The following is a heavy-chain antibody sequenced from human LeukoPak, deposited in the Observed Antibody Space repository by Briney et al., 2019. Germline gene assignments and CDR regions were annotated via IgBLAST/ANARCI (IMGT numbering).Heavy chain of an antibody. CDR2: INSDGSST. CDR1: GFTFSSYW. V-gene: IGHV3-74*01. J-gene: IGHJ6*02. Sequence: PGGSLRLSCAASGFTFSSYWMHWVRQAPGKGLVWVSRINSDGSSTSYADSVKGRFTISRDNAKSTLYLQMNSLRAEDTAVYYCARDFSDIWIYYGMDVWGQGTTVTVSS. D-gene: IGHD3-9*01. CDR3: ARDFSDIWIYYGMDV.